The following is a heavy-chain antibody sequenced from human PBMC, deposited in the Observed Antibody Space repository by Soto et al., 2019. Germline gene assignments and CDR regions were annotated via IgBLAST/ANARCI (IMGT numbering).Heavy chain of an antibody. V-gene: IGHV1-2*04. D-gene: IGHD1-1*01. Sequence: QVQLVQSGAEVKKPGASVKVSCKASGYTFTGYYMHWVRQAPGQGLEWMGWINPNSGGTNYAQKFQGWVTMTRDTSISTADMELSRLRSDDTAVYYCARARLGTTYDYYYYYGMDVWGQGTTVTVSS. CDR1: GYTFTGYY. CDR2: INPNSGGT. J-gene: IGHJ6*02. CDR3: ARARLGTTYDYYYYYGMDV.